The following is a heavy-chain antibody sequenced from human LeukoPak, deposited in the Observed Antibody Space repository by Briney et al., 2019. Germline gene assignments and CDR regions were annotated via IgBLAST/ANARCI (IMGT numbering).Heavy chain of an antibody. Sequence: SETLSLTCTVSGGSISSYHWSWIRQPPGKGLEWIGFFYYSGSTNYNPSLKSRVTISVDTSKNQFSLKLSSVTAADTAVYYCASQGDSSGYRTLDYWGQGTLVTVSS. D-gene: IGHD3-22*01. CDR1: GGSISSYH. CDR3: ASQGDSSGYRTLDY. V-gene: IGHV4-59*08. J-gene: IGHJ4*02. CDR2: FYYSGST.